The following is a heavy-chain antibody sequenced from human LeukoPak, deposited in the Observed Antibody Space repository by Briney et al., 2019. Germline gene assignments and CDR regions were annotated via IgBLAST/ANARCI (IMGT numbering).Heavy chain of an antibody. CDR2: ISGRGEAI. Sequence: GGSLRLSCAASGFTFSSYSMNWVRQAPGKGLEWISYISGRGEAIFYADSVQGRFTISRDNAKNSIYLQMNGLTAEDTAVYYCARTYGSGSLDYGGQGTLVTVSS. J-gene: IGHJ4*02. D-gene: IGHD2-15*01. CDR1: GFTFSSYS. V-gene: IGHV3-48*01. CDR3: ARTYGSGSLDY.